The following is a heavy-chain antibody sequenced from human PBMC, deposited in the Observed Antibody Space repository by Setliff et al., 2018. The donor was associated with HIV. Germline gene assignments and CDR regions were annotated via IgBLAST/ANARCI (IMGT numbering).Heavy chain of an antibody. CDR3: ARQNIAAYWFDP. J-gene: IGHJ5*02. V-gene: IGHV4-59*11. D-gene: IGHD6-13*01. CDR2: IHYSGSS. CDR1: GGSITGHY. Sequence: SETLSLTCTVSGGSITGHYWSWIRQPPGKGLEWIGYIHYSGSSNYNPSLKSRVSISLDTSKKQVSLQLRSVTAADTAVYHCARQNIAAYWFDPWGQGTLVTVSS.